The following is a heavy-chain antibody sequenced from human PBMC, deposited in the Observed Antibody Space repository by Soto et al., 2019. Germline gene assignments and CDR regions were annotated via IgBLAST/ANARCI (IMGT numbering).Heavy chain of an antibody. CDR3: LREGDCSGGSCSIFDY. V-gene: IGHV3-30-3*01. CDR2: ISYDGSNK. D-gene: IGHD2-15*01. Sequence: QVQLVESGGGVVQPGTSLRLSCAASGFAFSHYPVHWVRQAPGKGLEWVAVISYDGSNKYYEDSVKGRFTIFRDNSKNTLYLQMNSLRDEDTAVYYCLREGDCSGGSCSIFDYWGQGTLVTVSS. CDR1: GFAFSHYP. J-gene: IGHJ4*02.